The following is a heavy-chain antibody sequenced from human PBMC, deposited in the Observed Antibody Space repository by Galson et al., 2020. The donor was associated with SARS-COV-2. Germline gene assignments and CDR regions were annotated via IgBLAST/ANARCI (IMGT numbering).Heavy chain of an antibody. CDR1: GFTFSSYG. D-gene: IGHD3-9*01. J-gene: IGHJ3*01. Sequence: GESLKISCLTSGFTFSSYGLHWVRQAPGKGLEWVAAISYDEVTKYVDSVKGRFTISRDNAKNTVSLQMNSLRPEDTALFYCARESYNVLTGRGALDAFDVWGQGTLVTVS. V-gene: IGHV3-30*03. CDR2: ISYDEVTK. CDR3: ARESYNVLTGRGALDAFDV.